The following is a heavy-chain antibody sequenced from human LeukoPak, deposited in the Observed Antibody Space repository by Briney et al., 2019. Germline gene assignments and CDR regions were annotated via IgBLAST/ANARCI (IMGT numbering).Heavy chain of an antibody. CDR2: IYYSGST. V-gene: IGHV4-59*01. CDR1: GGSISSYY. J-gene: IGHJ2*01. Sequence: SETLSLTCTVSGGSISSYYLSWIRQPPGKGLEWIGYIYYSGSTNYNPSLKSRVTISVDTSKNQFSLKLSSVTAADTAVYYCARDKVNWYFDLWGRGTLVTVSS. CDR3: ARDKVNWYFDL.